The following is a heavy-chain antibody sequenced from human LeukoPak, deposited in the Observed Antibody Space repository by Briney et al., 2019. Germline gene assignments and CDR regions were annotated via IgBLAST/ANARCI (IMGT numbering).Heavy chain of an antibody. CDR3: ARDYSLSAVAFAFDI. CDR2: IYTSGST. CDR1: GGSISSGSYY. D-gene: IGHD5-18*01. J-gene: IGHJ3*02. Sequence: SQTLSLTCTVSGGSISSGSYYWSWIRQPAGKGVEGIGRIYTSGSTNYNPSLKSRVTISVDTSTNQFSLKLSSATAAATAVYYCARDYSLSAVAFAFDIWGQGTMVTVSS. V-gene: IGHV4-61*02.